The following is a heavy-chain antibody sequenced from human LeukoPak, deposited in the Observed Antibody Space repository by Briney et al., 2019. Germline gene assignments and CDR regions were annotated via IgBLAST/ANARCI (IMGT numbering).Heavy chain of an antibody. D-gene: IGHD6-13*01. CDR3: ARLDSSSYLDY. CDR2: IYYSGST. V-gene: IGHV4-39*01. Sequence: SETLSLTCTVSGGSISSSSYYWGWIRQPPGKGLEWIGSIYYSGSTYYNPSLKSRVTISVDTSKNQFSLKLSSVTAADTAVYYCARLDSSSYLDYWGQGTLVTVSS. J-gene: IGHJ4*02. CDR1: GGSISSSSYY.